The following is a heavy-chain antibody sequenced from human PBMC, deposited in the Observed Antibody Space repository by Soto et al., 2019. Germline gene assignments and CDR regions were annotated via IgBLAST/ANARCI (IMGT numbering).Heavy chain of an antibody. D-gene: IGHD5-18*01. CDR3: SQPPMFTPPVTFIP. Sequence: QVQLVQSGAEVKKPGSSVKVSCKASGGTFSSYAISWVRQAPGQGLEWMGGIIPIFGTANYAQKFQGRVTITADESPCTAYLQQSRLKSEDPAVLFCSQPPMFTPPVTFIPWGQGTLVTLSS. V-gene: IGHV1-69*12. J-gene: IGHJ5*02. CDR2: IIPIFGTA. CDR1: GGTFSSYA.